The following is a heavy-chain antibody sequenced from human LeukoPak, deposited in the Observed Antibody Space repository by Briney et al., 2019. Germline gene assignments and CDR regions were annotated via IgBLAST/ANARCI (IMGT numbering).Heavy chain of an antibody. J-gene: IGHJ3*02. CDR2: ISSSSSYI. CDR3: ARDPGGAFDI. V-gene: IGHV3-21*01. Sequence: GSLRLSCAASGFTFSSYSMNWVRQAPGKGLEWASSISSSSSYIYYADSVKGRFTISRDNAKNSLYLQMNSLRAEDTAVYYCARDPGGAFDIWGQGTMVTVSS. CDR1: GFTFSSYS. D-gene: IGHD1-14*01.